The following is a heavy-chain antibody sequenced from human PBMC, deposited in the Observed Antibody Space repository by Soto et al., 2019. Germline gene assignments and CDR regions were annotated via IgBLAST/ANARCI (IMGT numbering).Heavy chain of an antibody. CDR3: ARLMDYGSGSYYWTY. J-gene: IGHJ4*02. CDR2: IYYSGST. CDR1: GGSISSSSYY. D-gene: IGHD3-10*01. Sequence: PSEPLSLTCTVSGGSISSSSYYWGWIRQPPGKGLEWIGSIYYSGSTYYNPSLKSRVTISVDTSKNQFSLKLSSVTAADTAVYYCARLMDYGSGSYYWTYWGQGTLVTVSS. V-gene: IGHV4-39*01.